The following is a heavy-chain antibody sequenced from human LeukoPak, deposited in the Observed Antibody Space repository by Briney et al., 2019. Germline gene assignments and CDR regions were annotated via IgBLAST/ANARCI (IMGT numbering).Heavy chain of an antibody. D-gene: IGHD6-13*01. J-gene: IGHJ5*02. Sequence: GGSLRLSCAASGFTFSSYAMSWVCQAPGKGLEWVAAISGSGGSTYYADSVKGRFTISRDNSKNTLYLQMNSLRGEDTAVYYCAKDHGSSSWYNWFDPWGQGTLVTVSS. CDR3: AKDHGSSSWYNWFDP. CDR1: GFTFSSYA. CDR2: ISGSGGST. V-gene: IGHV3-23*01.